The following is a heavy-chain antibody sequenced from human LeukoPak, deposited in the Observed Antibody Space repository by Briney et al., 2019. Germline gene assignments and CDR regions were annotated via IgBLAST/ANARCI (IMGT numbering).Heavy chain of an antibody. CDR3: ARVSPITILAMISIPFDY. D-gene: IGHD3-3*01. J-gene: IGHJ4*02. V-gene: IGHV4-59*01. CDR2: IYYSGST. Sequence: SETLSLTCNVSGGSISSYYWSWIRQPPGKGLEWIGYIYYSGSTNYNPSLKSRITISIDTSKNQFSLNLSSVTAADTAVYYCARVSPITILAMISIPFDYWGQGTLVTVSS. CDR1: GGSISSYY.